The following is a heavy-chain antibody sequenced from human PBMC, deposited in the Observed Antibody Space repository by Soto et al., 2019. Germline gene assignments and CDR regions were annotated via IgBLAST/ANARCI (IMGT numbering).Heavy chain of an antibody. D-gene: IGHD4-17*01. V-gene: IGHV1-58*02. CDR1: GFTFTSSA. Sequence: ASVKVSCKASGFTFTSSAMQWVRQARGQRLEWIGWIVVGSGNTNYAQKFQERVTISVDTSRNQFSLKLSSVIATDTAMYYCAKGLTSEKVDSWGQGILVTVSS. CDR3: AKGLTSEKVDS. J-gene: IGHJ4*02. CDR2: IVVGSGNT.